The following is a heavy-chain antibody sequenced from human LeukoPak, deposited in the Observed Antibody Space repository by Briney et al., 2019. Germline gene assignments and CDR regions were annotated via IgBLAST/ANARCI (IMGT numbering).Heavy chain of an antibody. CDR2: ISYDGNNK. V-gene: IGHV3-30*03. Sequence: PGGSLRLSCAASGFTFSSYGMHWVRQAPGKGLEWVAVISYDGNNKYYANSVRGRFTISRDNSENTLYLQMGSLRTEDTAVYYCARDRQISMIVAVKRDAFDIWGQGTMVTVSS. CDR1: GFTFSSYG. J-gene: IGHJ3*02. CDR3: ARDRQISMIVAVKRDAFDI. D-gene: IGHD3-22*01.